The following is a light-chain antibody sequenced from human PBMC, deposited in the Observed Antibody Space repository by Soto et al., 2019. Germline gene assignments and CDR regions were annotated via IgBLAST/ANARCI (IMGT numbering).Light chain of an antibody. CDR1: QTIRPY. J-gene: IGKJ1*01. Sequence: DIQITLSPSALSASVGDRVTITCRASQTIRPYLNWYQQKPGKAPRLLIYDASSLLSGVPSRFSGSGSGTDFTLTISSLQPEDFATYYCQQSYSIPHTFGQGTKVDI. CDR3: QQSYSIPHT. V-gene: IGKV1-39*01. CDR2: DAS.